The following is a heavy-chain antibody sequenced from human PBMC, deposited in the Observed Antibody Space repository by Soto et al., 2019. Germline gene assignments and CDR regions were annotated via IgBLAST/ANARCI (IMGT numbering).Heavy chain of an antibody. Sequence: QVQLVQSGAEVKKPGSSVKVSCKASGGIFSSYAISWVRQAPGQGLEWVGGIIPIFGTANYAQKFQGRVTITADESTSTAYMELSSLRSEDTAVYYCARRRANYYGSGSYYNYFDYWGQGTLVTVSS. CDR2: IIPIFGTA. D-gene: IGHD3-10*01. J-gene: IGHJ4*02. CDR3: ARRRANYYGSGSYYNYFDY. CDR1: GGIFSSYA. V-gene: IGHV1-69*01.